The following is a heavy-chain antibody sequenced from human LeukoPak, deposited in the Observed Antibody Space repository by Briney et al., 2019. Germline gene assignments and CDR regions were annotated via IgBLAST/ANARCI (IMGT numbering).Heavy chain of an antibody. D-gene: IGHD6-13*01. Sequence: SSETLSLTCAVYGGSFSGYYWSWLRQPPGKGLEWSGEINHSGSTNYNPSLKSRVTISVDTSKNHFSLKLSSVTAADTAVYYCARGTWYSSSWYTAFDIWGQGTMVTVSS. CDR1: GGSFSGYY. CDR2: INHSGST. CDR3: ARGTWYSSSWYTAFDI. J-gene: IGHJ3*02. V-gene: IGHV4-34*01.